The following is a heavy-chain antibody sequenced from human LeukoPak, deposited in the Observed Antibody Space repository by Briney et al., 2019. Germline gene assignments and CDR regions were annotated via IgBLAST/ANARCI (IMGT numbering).Heavy chain of an antibody. CDR2: IYDSVFT. J-gene: IGHJ5*02. CDR3: ARKTYCSGGRCYGENWFDP. V-gene: IGHV4-59*08. CDR1: GGSISSYY. D-gene: IGHD2-15*01. Sequence: SETLSLTCTVSGGSISSYYWSWIRQPPGKGLEWIGYIYDSVFTKYNPSLKSRVTISVDTSKSQFSLRLSSVTAADTAVYYCARKTYCSGGRCYGENWFDPWGQGTLVTVPS.